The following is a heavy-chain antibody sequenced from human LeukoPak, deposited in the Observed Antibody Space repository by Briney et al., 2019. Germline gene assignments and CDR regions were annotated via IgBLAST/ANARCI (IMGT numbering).Heavy chain of an antibody. CDR2: INNDGSST. V-gene: IGHV3-74*01. CDR1: EFTLSNYW. J-gene: IGHJ6*02. D-gene: IGHD3-10*01. CDR3: AREKPADYGSGSYDLQYYYLGMDV. Sequence: GGSLRLSCAASEFTLSNYWMHWVRQAPGKGLVWVSRINNDGSSTSYADSVKGRFTVSRDNAKSTVYLQMISLGDEDTAVYYCAREKPADYGSGSYDLQYYYLGMDVWGQGTTVTVSS.